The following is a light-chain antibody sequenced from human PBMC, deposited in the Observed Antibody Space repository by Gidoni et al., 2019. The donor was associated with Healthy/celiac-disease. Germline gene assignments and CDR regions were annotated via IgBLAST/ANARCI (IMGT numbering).Light chain of an antibody. J-gene: IGKJ1*01. Sequence: DIELTQSPATLSLSPGERATLSCRASQRISSYLAWYQQKPGKAPRLLIYDASNRATGIPARFSGSGSGADFTLTISSLEPEDFAVYYCQQHSNWPRTFGQGTKVEIK. CDR2: DAS. V-gene: IGKV3-11*01. CDR1: QRISSY. CDR3: QQHSNWPRT.